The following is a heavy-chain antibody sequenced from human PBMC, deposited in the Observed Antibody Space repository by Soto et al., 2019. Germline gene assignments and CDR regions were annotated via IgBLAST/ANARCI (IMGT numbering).Heavy chain of an antibody. CDR1: GDSISTNYF. V-gene: IGHV4-4*02. CDR3: ARSFGWYAIDY. D-gene: IGHD6-19*01. Sequence: QVLLQESGPGLVQPSGTLSLSCAVSGDSISTNYFWGWVRQPPGKGLAWVGDISHSGSVNYNPSLMGQVTISIDKYKNQFSLKLNSVTAADTAVYYCARSFGWYAIDYWGQGTLVIVSS. J-gene: IGHJ4*02. CDR2: ISHSGSV.